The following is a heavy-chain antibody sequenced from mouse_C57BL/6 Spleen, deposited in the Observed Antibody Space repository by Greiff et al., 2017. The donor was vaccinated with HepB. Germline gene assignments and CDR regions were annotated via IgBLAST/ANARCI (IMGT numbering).Heavy chain of an antibody. J-gene: IGHJ3*01. V-gene: IGHV1-20*01. CDR3: ARDYYGIWFAY. D-gene: IGHD1-1*01. CDR1: GYSFTGYF. CDR2: INPYNGDT. Sequence: EVNVVESGPELVKPGDSVKISCKASGYSFTGYFMNWVMQSHGKSLEWIGRINPYNGDTFYNQKFKGKATLTVDKSSSTAHMELRSLTSEDSAVYYCARDYYGIWFAYWGQGTLVTVSA.